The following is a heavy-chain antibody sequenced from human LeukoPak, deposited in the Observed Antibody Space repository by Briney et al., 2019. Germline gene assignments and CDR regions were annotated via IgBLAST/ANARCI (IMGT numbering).Heavy chain of an antibody. CDR1: GFTFSSYW. CDR2: IKQDGSEK. Sequence: GGSLRLSCAASGFTFSSYWMSWVRQAPGKGLEWVANIKQDGSEKYYVDSVKGRFTISRDNAKNSLYLQMNSLRAEDTAVYYCARDRYCTNGVCYDMDVWGKGTTVTAS. CDR3: ARDRYCTNGVCYDMDV. V-gene: IGHV3-7*01. J-gene: IGHJ6*03. D-gene: IGHD2-8*01.